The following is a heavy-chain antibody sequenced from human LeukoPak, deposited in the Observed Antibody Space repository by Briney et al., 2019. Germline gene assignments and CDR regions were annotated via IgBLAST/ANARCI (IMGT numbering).Heavy chain of an antibody. J-gene: IGHJ4*02. D-gene: IGHD6-13*01. V-gene: IGHV1-69*06. CDR2: IIPIFGTA. CDR1: GGTFSSYA. CDR3: ARDGYSSSWQNY. Sequence: SVKVSCKASGGTFSSYAMSWVRQAPGQGLEWMGRIIPIFGTANYAQKFQGRVTITADKSTSTAYMELSSLRSEDTAVYYCARDGYSSSWQNYWGQGTLVTVSS.